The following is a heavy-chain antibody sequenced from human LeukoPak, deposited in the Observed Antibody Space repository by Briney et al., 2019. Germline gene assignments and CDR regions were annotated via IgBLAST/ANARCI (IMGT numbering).Heavy chain of an antibody. V-gene: IGHV4-59*01. CDR1: GCSISSYY. Sequence: SSETLSLTCSVSGCSISSYYWTWIRQPPGKGREWIGYRYYSGSTTYNPSLKSRVTISVDTSKSQFSLKLISVTAADTAIYYCARVRGDFETDWGQGTLVTVSS. CDR3: ARVRGDFETD. D-gene: IGHD3-16*01. CDR2: RYYSGST. J-gene: IGHJ1*01.